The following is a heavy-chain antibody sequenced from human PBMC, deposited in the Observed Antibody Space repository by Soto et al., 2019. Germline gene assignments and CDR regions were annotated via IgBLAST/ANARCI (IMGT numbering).Heavy chain of an antibody. CDR3: ASGSSASAYIDS. CDR2: LYNTGSS. CDR1: GESVYSDVDD. V-gene: IGHV4-61*03. Sequence: SGTLALTCSVSGESVYSDVDDGGLIRQPPGKGLEWIGYLYNTGSSDYNPSLKSRVTISVDTSKNHFSLILTSVTAADTAVYFCASGSSASAYIDSWGQGTLVTVSS. J-gene: IGHJ4*02. D-gene: IGHD6-13*01.